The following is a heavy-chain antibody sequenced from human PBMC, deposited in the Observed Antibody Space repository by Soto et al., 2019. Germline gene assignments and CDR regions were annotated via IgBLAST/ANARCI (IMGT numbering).Heavy chain of an antibody. V-gene: IGHV3-33*01. J-gene: IGHJ4*02. Sequence: PGGSLRLSCAASGFTFSSYGMHWVRQAPGKGLEWVAVIWYDGSNKYYADSVKGRFTISRDNSKNTLYLQMNSLRAEDTAVYYCATPSRYCISTSCPIYYWGQGTLVTVSS. D-gene: IGHD2-2*01. CDR1: GFTFSSYG. CDR3: ATPSRYCISTSCPIYY. CDR2: IWYDGSNK.